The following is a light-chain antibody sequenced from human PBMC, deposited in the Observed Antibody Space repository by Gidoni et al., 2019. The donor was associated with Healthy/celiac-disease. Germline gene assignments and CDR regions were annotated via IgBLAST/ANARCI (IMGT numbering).Light chain of an antibody. CDR2: AAS. CDR1: QGISSY. J-gene: IGKJ3*01. CDR3: QQLNSYPPLFT. Sequence: DIQLTQSPSFLSASAGDRVTITCRASQGISSYLAWYQQKPGKAPKLLIYAASTLQSGVPSRFSGSGSGTEFTLTISSLQPEDFATYYCQQLNSYPPLFTFGPGTKVDIK. V-gene: IGKV1-9*01.